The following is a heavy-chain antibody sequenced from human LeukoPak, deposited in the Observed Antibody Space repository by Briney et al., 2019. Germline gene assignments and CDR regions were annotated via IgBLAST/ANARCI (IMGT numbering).Heavy chain of an antibody. D-gene: IGHD3-22*01. CDR3: AKENQGYYDRGYFDY. Sequence: GGSLRLSCAASGFTFSSYAMSWVRQAPGKGLEWVSAISGSGGSTYYADSVEGRFTISRDNSKNTLYLQMNSLRAEDTAVYYCAKENQGYYDRGYFDYWGQGTLVTVSS. CDR1: GFTFSSYA. CDR2: ISGSGGST. J-gene: IGHJ4*02. V-gene: IGHV3-23*01.